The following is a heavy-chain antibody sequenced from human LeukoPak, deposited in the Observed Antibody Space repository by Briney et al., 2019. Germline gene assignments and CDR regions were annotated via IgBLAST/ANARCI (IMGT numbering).Heavy chain of an antibody. CDR3: ARGGGGIVVVPVAIAFDI. Sequence: SETLSLTCTVSGGSIRSSYYYWGWIRQPPGKGLEWIGSIYDSGSTYYNPSLKSRVTISVDTSKNQFSLKVNSVTAADTAVYYCARGGGGIVVVPVAIAFDIWGQGTMVTVSS. J-gene: IGHJ3*02. D-gene: IGHD2-2*01. CDR1: GGSIRSSYYY. CDR2: IYDSGST. V-gene: IGHV4-39*07.